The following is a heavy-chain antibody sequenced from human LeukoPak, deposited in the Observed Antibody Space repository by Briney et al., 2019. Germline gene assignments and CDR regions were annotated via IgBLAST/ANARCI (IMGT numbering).Heavy chain of an antibody. V-gene: IGHV3-7*01. D-gene: IGHD5-18*01. CDR2: IKQAESER. CDR3: ARGRFIYGWAMDV. Sequence: PGGSLRLSCAGSGFSISNYWMSWVRQAPGEGMEWVANIKQAESERFYVDSVKDRFIISRENAENSVYLQMNSLRDEDTAVYYCARGRFIYGWAMDVWGQGTTVIVSS. CDR1: GFSISNYW. J-gene: IGHJ6*02.